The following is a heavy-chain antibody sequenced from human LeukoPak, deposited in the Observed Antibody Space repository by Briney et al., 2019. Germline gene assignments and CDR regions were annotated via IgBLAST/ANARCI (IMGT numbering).Heavy chain of an antibody. D-gene: IGHD3-10*01. CDR1: GYTFTSYY. CDR2: IGGYNGNT. CDR3: AREIGAEIDY. V-gene: IGHV1-18*04. Sequence: ASVKVSCKASGYTFTSYYMHWVRQAPGQGLEWMGWIGGYNGNTNYAEKFQGRVTMTTDTSTSTVHMHLRSLRLDDTAVYYCAREIGAEIDYWGQGTLVIVSS. J-gene: IGHJ4*02.